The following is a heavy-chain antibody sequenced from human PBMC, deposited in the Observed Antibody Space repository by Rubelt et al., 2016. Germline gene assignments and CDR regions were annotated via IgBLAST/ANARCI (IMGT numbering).Heavy chain of an antibody. CDR2: IYWNDDK. Sequence: TLTLTCTFSGFSLSTSGVGVGWIRQPPGKALEWLALIYWNDDKRYSPSLKSRLTITKDTSTNQVVLTITNMDPVDTATSYCAHNKIVDAAFDSWGQGTMVTVSS. CDR1: GFSLSTSGVG. J-gene: IGHJ3*02. CDR3: AHNKIVDAAFDS. V-gene: IGHV2-5*01. D-gene: IGHD3-22*01.